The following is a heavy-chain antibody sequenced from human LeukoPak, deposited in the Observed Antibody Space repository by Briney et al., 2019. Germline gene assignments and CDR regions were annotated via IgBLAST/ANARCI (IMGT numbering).Heavy chain of an antibody. J-gene: IGHJ4*02. V-gene: IGHV4-34*01. CDR2: INHSGST. D-gene: IGHD3-9*01. CDR1: GGSFSGYY. CDR3: ARVLRYFDWSRTQFDY. Sequence: SETLSLTCAVYGGSFSGYYWGWIRQPPGKGLEWIGEINHSGSTNYNPSLKSRVTISVDTSKNQFSLKLSSVTAADTAVYYCARVLRYFDWSRTQFDYWGQGTLVTVSS.